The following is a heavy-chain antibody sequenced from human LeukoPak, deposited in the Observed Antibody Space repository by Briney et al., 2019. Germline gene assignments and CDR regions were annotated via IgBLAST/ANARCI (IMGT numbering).Heavy chain of an antibody. Sequence: ASVKVSCKASGYTFTSYDINWVRQATGQGLEWMGWMNPNSGNTGYAQKFQGRVTMTRNTSISTAYMELSSLRSEDTAVYYCARVEDCSSTSCYKFYHYYGMDVWGQGTTVTVSS. CDR2: MNPNSGNT. CDR1: GYTFTSYD. D-gene: IGHD2-2*02. V-gene: IGHV1-8*01. J-gene: IGHJ6*02. CDR3: ARVEDCSSTSCYKFYHYYGMDV.